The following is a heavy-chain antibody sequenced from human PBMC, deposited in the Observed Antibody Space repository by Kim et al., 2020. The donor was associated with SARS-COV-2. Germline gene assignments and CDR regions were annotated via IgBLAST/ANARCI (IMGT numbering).Heavy chain of an antibody. D-gene: IGHD3-10*01. J-gene: IGHJ4*02. CDR3: AKGSVLWIGETDHFDY. V-gene: IGHV3-33*06. Sequence: KGRVTISRDNYKNTRYLQMNRLRAEDTAVYYCAKGSVLWIGETDHFDYWGQGTLVTVSS.